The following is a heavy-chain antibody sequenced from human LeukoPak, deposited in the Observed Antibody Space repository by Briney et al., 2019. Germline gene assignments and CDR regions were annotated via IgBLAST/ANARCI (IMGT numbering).Heavy chain of an antibody. CDR2: ISVTSSYI. CDR1: GFPFSNYN. V-gene: IGHV3-21*01. CDR3: ERAFWSVPVYYGMDV. D-gene: IGHD3-3*01. Sequence: GSPRLYCAASGFPFSNYNFYWFRQPPGRGLEGVSCISVTSSYIFYAAWMKGRFTISRDNARNSLYLEMNSLRAEDTAVYYCERAFWSVPVYYGMDVWGQGTTVTVSS. J-gene: IGHJ6*02.